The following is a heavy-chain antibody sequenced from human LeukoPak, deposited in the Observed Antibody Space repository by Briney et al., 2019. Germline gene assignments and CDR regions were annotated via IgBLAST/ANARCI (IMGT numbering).Heavy chain of an antibody. Sequence: GGSLRLSCAASGFIFRNFWMHWVRQAPGKGLVWVSRINSDGSSTDYADSVKGRFTISRGNAKNTLYLQMNSLRAEDTAVYYCARRYCSGGSCYSGWHFDLWGRGTLVTVSS. CDR2: INSDGSST. V-gene: IGHV3-74*01. D-gene: IGHD2-15*01. J-gene: IGHJ2*01. CDR1: GFIFRNFW. CDR3: ARRYCSGGSCYSGWHFDL.